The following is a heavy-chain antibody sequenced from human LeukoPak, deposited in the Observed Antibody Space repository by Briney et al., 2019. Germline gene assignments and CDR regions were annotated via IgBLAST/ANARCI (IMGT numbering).Heavy chain of an antibody. Sequence: PSETLSLTCAVSGYSISSGYYWGWIRQPPGKGLEWIGSIYHSGSTYYNPSLKSRVTISVDTSKNQFSLKLSSVTAADTAVYYCASRPWGYLDYWGQGTLVTVSS. D-gene: IGHD3-16*01. J-gene: IGHJ4*02. CDR2: IYHSGST. V-gene: IGHV4-38-2*01. CDR1: GYSISSGYY. CDR3: ASRPWGYLDY.